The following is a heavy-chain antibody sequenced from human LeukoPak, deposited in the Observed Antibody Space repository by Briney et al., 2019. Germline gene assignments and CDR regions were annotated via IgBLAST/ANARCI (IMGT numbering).Heavy chain of an antibody. D-gene: IGHD5-18*01. CDR2: IYSAGTT. CDR3: ARGSLGTAMVHDC. CDR1: GFTLSSNY. J-gene: IGHJ4*02. Sequence: GGSLRLSCAASGFTLSSNYMSWVRQAPGKGLEWVSVIYSAGTTYYADSVKGRFTISRDNSENTLYLQMNSLRAEDTAVYYCARGSLGTAMVHDCWGQGTLVTVSS. V-gene: IGHV3-53*01.